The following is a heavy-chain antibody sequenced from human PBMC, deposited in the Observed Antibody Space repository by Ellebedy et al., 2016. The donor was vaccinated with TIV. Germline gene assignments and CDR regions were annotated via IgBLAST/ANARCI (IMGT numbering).Heavy chain of an antibody. CDR3: ARRGSYGDYAVQINSWFDT. CDR1: GFNFRSYW. Sequence: GESLKISCEASGFNFRSYWMTWVRQAPGKGLQWVANIYQDGSVQYYVDSVKGRFTISRDNADNSLFLQMNSLRAEDTAVYYCARRGSYGDYAVQINSWFDTWGRGTLVAVSS. J-gene: IGHJ5*02. D-gene: IGHD4-17*01. V-gene: IGHV3-7*01. CDR2: IYQDGSVQ.